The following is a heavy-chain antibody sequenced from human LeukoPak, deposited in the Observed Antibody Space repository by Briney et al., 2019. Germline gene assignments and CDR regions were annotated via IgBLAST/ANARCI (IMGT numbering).Heavy chain of an antibody. V-gene: IGHV1-8*01. J-gene: IGHJ3*02. D-gene: IGHD6-19*01. Sequence: ASVKVSCKASGGSFSSYVITWVRQAPGQGLEWMGWMNPNSGNTGYAQKFQGRVTMTRNTSISTAYMELSSLRSEDTAVYYCAIRADPSSGWYEEGAFDIWGQGTMVTVSS. CDR2: MNPNSGNT. CDR3: AIRADPSSGWYEEGAFDI. CDR1: GGSFSSYV.